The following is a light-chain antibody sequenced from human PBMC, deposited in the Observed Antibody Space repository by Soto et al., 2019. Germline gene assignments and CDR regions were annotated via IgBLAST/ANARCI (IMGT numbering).Light chain of an antibody. V-gene: IGKV1-9*01. J-gene: IGKJ4*01. CDR3: QQLDSYPLT. CDR1: QDISTY. CDR2: VAS. Sequence: DIQLTQSPSFLSASVGDRVTLTCRASQDISTYLAWYQQKPGKAPNLLIYVASTLQDGVPSRFSGTGSVTEFTLTITNLQPADFATYYCQQLDSYPLTFGGGTEVEIK.